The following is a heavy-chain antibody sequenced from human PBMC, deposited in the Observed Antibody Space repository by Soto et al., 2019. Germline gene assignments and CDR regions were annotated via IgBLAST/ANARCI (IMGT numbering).Heavy chain of an antibody. V-gene: IGHV3-23*01. CDR1: GFTFSSYA. CDR2: ISGSGGST. D-gene: IGHD3-22*01. J-gene: IGHJ4*02. Sequence: LRLSCAASGFTFSSYAMSWVRQAPGKGLEWVSAISGSGGSTYYADSVKGRFTISRGNSKNTLYLQMNSLRAEDTAVYYCAKWPYYYDSSGYLGYWGQGTLVTVSS. CDR3: AKWPYYYDSSGYLGY.